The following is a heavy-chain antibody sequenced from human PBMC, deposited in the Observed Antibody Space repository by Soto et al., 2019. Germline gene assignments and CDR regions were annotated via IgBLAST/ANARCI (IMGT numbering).Heavy chain of an antibody. CDR2: INAGNGNT. CDR1: GYTFTSYA. J-gene: IGHJ4*02. D-gene: IGHD2-21*02. CDR3: AMSIVVVTALDY. V-gene: IGHV1-3*05. Sequence: QVQLVQSGAEEKKPGASVKVSCKASGYTFTSYAMHWVRLAPGQRLEWMGWINAGNGNTKYSQKFQGRVTITRDTSASTASMELSSLRSEDTAVYYCAMSIVVVTALDYWGQGTLVTVS.